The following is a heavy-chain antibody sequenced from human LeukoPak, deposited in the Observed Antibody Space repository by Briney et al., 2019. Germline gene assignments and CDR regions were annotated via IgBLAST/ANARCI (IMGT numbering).Heavy chain of an antibody. CDR2: ISYSGST. CDR3: ARHGTTLASANKQFDY. CDR1: GDSISSCY. Sequence: PSETLSLTCTVSGDSISSCYWSWIRQPPGKGLEWIGYISYSGSTNYNPSLKSRVTISLDTSKNQFSLKLSSVTAADTAVYYCARHGTTLASANKQFDYWGQGTLVTVSS. D-gene: IGHD1/OR15-1a*01. J-gene: IGHJ4*02. V-gene: IGHV4-59*08.